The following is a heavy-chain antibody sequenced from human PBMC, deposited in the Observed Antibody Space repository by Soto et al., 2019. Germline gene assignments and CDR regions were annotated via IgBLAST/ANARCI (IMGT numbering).Heavy chain of an antibody. V-gene: IGHV4-4*07. D-gene: IGHD5-12*01. Sequence: LSLTCTVSGGSLNSYYWSWIRQPTGKGLEWIGRIYFSGETNYNPSLKSRLTMSVDTSKTQFSLKLSSVTAADTAGYYCARDSRYSGYNYSLQAVSGQGTTDTVS. J-gene: IGHJ6*02. CDR1: GGSLNSYY. CDR3: ARDSRYSGYNYSLQAV. CDR2: IYFSGET.